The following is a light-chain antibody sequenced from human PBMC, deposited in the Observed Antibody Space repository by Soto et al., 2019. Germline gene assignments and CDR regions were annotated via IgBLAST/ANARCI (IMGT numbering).Light chain of an antibody. CDR1: TNDIGSYNY. V-gene: IGLV2-14*01. CDR3: SSYAGSSARVV. CDR2: EVT. Sequence: QSALTQPASVSGSPGQSITLSCAGTTNDIGSYNYVSWFQQHPGEAPKLIIFEVTHRPSGISTRFSGSKSGNTASLIISGLQPEDEADYYCSSYAGSSARVVFGGGTKLTVL. J-gene: IGLJ2*01.